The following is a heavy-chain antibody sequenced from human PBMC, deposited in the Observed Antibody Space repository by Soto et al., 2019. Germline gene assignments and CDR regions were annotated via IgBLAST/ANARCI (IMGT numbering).Heavy chain of an antibody. V-gene: IGHV3-30*18. CDR1: GFIFSSYG. J-gene: IGHJ4*02. CDR3: AKEDIAAYFDY. D-gene: IGHD6-25*01. CDR2: ASHDGTNE. Sequence: KLSCAASGFIFSSYGMHWVRQAPGKGLEWVAIASHDGTNEYYIDSVKGRFTISRDNSKNTLYLQMNSLRAEDTAMYYCAKEDIAAYFDYWGQGSLVTVSS.